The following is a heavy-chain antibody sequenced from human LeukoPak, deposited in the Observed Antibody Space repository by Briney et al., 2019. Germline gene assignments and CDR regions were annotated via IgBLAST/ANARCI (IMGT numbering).Heavy chain of an antibody. V-gene: IGHV1-69*05. CDR1: GGTFSSYA. J-gene: IGHJ5*02. CDR2: IIPIFGTA. Sequence: SVKVSCKASGGTFSSYAISWLRQAPGQGLEWMGRIIPIFGTANYAQKFQGRVTITTDESTSTAYMELSSLRSEDTALYYCARAALDTAMAPVDPWGQGTLVTVSS. CDR3: ARAALDTAMAPVDP. D-gene: IGHD5-18*01.